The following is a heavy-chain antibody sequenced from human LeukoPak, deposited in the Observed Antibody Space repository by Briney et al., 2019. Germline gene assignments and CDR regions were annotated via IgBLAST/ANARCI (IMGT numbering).Heavy chain of an antibody. CDR3: ARDGGRFLEWLLSYYFDY. V-gene: IGHV3-7*01. CDR1: GFTFSTYS. CDR2: INQGGSEK. Sequence: GGSLRLSCAASGFTFSTYSMNWVRQAPGKGLEWVANINQGGSEKYYVDSVKGRFTISRDNAKNSLYLQMNSLRAEDTAVYYCARDGGRFLEWLLSYYFDYWGQGALVTVSS. J-gene: IGHJ4*02. D-gene: IGHD3-3*01.